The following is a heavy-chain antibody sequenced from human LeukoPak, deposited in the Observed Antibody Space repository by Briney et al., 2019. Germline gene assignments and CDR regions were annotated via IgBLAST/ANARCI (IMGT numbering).Heavy chain of an antibody. CDR2: ISYDGSNK. CDR1: GFTISSYA. Sequence: GALRLSCAASGFTISSYAMHWVRQAPGKGLGWVAVISYDGSNKYYADSVKGRFTITRDNSKNTLYLQMNSLRAEDTAVYYCARVYGDYETVDYWGQGTLVTVSS. V-gene: IGHV3-30*04. D-gene: IGHD4-17*01. CDR3: ARVYGDYETVDY. J-gene: IGHJ4*02.